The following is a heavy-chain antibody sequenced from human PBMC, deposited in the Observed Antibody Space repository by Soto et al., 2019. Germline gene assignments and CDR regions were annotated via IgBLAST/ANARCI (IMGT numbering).Heavy chain of an antibody. CDR1: GFTFSSYA. J-gene: IGHJ4*02. CDR3: AEGYSYGQPFDY. Sequence: QVQLVESGGGVVQPGRSLRLSCAASGFTFSSYAMHWVRQAPGKGLEWVAVISYDGSNKYYADSVKGRFTISRDNSKNTLYLQMNSLRAEDTAVYYCAEGYSYGQPFDYWGQGTLVTVSS. D-gene: IGHD5-18*01. CDR2: ISYDGSNK. V-gene: IGHV3-30-3*02.